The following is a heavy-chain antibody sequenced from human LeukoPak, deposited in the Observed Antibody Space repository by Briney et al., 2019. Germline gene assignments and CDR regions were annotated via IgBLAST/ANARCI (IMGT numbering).Heavy chain of an antibody. D-gene: IGHD1-26*01. J-gene: IGHJ3*01. CDR3: AREWSAFDF. Sequence: PGGSLRLSCAASGFTISDYYMHWIRQTPGKGLEWVSFLRGSGGHTYYADSVKGRFAISRDNTENSLYRQMSSLRADDTAVDYCAREWSAFDFWGQGTIVAVSS. V-gene: IGHV3-11*01. CDR2: LRGSGGHT. CDR1: GFTISDYY.